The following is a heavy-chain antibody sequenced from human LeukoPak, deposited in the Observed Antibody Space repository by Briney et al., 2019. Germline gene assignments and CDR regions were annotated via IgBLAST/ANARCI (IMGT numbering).Heavy chain of an antibody. J-gene: IGHJ6*03. V-gene: IGHV1-69*04. CDR3: ASPAGSRYCSSTSCYTRYYYYMDV. D-gene: IGHD2-2*02. CDR2: IIPILGIA. Sequence: ASVKVSCKASGGTFSSYAISWVRQAPGQGLEWMGRIIPILGIANYAQKFQGRVTITTDESTSTAYMELSSLRSEDTAVYYCASPAGSRYCSSTSCYTRYYYYMDVWGKGTTVTVSS. CDR1: GGTFSSYA.